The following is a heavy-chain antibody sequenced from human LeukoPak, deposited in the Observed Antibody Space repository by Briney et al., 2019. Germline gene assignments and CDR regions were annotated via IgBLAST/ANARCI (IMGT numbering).Heavy chain of an antibody. D-gene: IGHD3-22*01. J-gene: IGHJ4*02. V-gene: IGHV4-39*01. CDR1: GGSISSSSYY. CDR3: ARHVFDDTPYDY. CDR2: IYYSGST. Sequence: PSETLSLTCTVSGGSISSSSYYWGWIRQPPGKGLEWIGSIYYSGSTYYNPSLKSRVTISVDTSKNQFSLKLSSVTAADTAVYYCARHVFDDTPYDYWGQGTLATVSS.